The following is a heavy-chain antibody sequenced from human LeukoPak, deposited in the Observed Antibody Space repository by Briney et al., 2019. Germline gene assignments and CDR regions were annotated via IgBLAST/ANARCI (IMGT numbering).Heavy chain of an antibody. D-gene: IGHD6-25*01. V-gene: IGHV4-30-4*08. Sequence: SETLSLTCTVSGGSISSGDYYWSWIRQPPGKGLEWIGYIYYSGSTYYNPSLKSRVTISVDTSKNQFSLKLSSVTAADTAVYYCASAIAAGSIGVTDYMDVWGKGTTVTVSS. J-gene: IGHJ6*03. CDR3: ASAIAAGSIGVTDYMDV. CDR1: GGSISSGDYY. CDR2: IYYSGST.